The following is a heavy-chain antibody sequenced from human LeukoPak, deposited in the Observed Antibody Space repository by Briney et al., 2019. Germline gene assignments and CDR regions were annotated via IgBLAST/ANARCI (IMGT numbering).Heavy chain of an antibody. CDR2: IYYSGST. CDR1: GGSISSSSYY. Sequence: PSETLSLTCTVSGGSISSSSYYWGWIRQPPGKGLEWIGGIYYSGSTYYNPSLKSRVTISVDPSKNQFSLELSPVTAADTAVYYCATPGVSYYYDSSGYYGYWGQGTLVTVSS. CDR3: ATPGVSYYYDSSGYYGY. D-gene: IGHD3-22*01. J-gene: IGHJ4*02. V-gene: IGHV4-39*01.